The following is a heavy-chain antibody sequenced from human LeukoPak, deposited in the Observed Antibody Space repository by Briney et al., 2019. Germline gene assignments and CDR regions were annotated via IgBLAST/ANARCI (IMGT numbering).Heavy chain of an antibody. J-gene: IGHJ6*02. CDR2: INPNSGGT. D-gene: IGHD6-19*01. CDR3: ARDNDIAVAGPHYYYYYGMDV. CDR1: GYTFTGCY. V-gene: IGHV1-2*02. Sequence: ASVKVSCKASGYTFTGCYMHWVRQAPGQGLEWMGWINPNSGGTNYAQKFQGRVTMTRDTSISTAYMELSRLRSDDTAVYYCARDNDIAVAGPHYYYYYGMDVWGQGTTVTVSS.